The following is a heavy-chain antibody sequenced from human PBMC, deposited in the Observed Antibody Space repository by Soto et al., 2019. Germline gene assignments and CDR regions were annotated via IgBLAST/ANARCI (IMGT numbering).Heavy chain of an antibody. V-gene: IGHV1-69*13. Sequence: SVKVSCKASGGTFDNYVLNWVRQAPGQGLEWVGGIIPSSETTNYAQKFQGRLTLIADANIVYMELSSLRSDDTAIYYCARRHVSSIHFLRFDDWGQGTLVTVSS. CDR1: GGTFDNYV. CDR2: IIPSSETT. J-gene: IGHJ4*02. CDR3: ARRHVSSIHFLRFDD. D-gene: IGHD3-3*02.